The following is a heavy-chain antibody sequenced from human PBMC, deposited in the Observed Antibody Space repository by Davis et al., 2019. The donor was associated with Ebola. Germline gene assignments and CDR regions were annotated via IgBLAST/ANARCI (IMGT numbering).Heavy chain of an antibody. V-gene: IGHV1-18*01. CDR1: GYTFTRYG. CDR2: ISGYNGDT. Sequence: ASVKVSCKASGYTFTRYGISWLRQAPGQGLEWMGWISGYNGDTNHAQKFQGRVTMTTDTSTSTAYMELRSLRSDDTAVYYCAREGRHDYGDIRVQRHGMDVWGQGTTVTVSS. J-gene: IGHJ6*02. CDR3: AREGRHDYGDIRVQRHGMDV. D-gene: IGHD4-17*01.